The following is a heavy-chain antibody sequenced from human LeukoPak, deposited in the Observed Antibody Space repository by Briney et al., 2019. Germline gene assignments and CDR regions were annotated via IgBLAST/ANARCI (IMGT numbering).Heavy chain of an antibody. CDR2: INSDGSST. J-gene: IGHJ4*02. Sequence: GGSLRLSCAASGFTFSSYWMHWVRQAPGKGLVWVSRINSDGSSTSYADSVKGRFTISRDNAKNTLYLQMNSLKTEDTAVYYCTTGGYRYGDDYWGQGTLVTVSS. V-gene: IGHV3-74*01. CDR1: GFTFSSYW. D-gene: IGHD5-18*01. CDR3: TTGGYRYGDDY.